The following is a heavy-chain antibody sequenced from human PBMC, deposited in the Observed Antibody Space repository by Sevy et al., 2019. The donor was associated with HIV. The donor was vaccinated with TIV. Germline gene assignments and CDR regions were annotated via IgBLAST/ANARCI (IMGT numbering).Heavy chain of an antibody. CDR1: GFSLSSGFY. V-gene: IGHV4-38-2*02. CDR3: ARGTRGNNWNYPFDF. J-gene: IGHJ4*02. Sequence: SETLSLKCSVSGFSLSSGFYWGWIRQAPGSGLEWIGYMDHTGVTYKNPSLESRVTISMDTSKNQFSLNLNSLTAADTAVYFCARGTRGNNWNYPFDFWGPGTLVTVSS. CDR2: MDHTGVT. D-gene: IGHD1-7*01.